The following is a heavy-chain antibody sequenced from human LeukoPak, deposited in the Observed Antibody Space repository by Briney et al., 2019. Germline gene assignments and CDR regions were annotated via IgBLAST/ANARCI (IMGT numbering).Heavy chain of an antibody. CDR3: ARDFTHYYYYMDV. CDR2: IYYSGST. Sequence: PSETLSLTCTVSGGSISSSYYWGWIRQPPGKGLEWIGSIYYSGSTYYNPSLKSRVTISVDTSKNQFSLKLSSVTAADTAVYYCARDFTHYYYYMDVWGKGTTVTVSS. V-gene: IGHV4-39*07. CDR1: GGSISSSYY. J-gene: IGHJ6*03.